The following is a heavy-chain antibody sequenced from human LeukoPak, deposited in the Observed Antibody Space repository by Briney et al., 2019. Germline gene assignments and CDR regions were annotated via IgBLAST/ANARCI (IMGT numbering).Heavy chain of an antibody. CDR1: GYTFTGYY. CDR2: INTNTGNP. CDR3: ARGMVRGVQPDAFDI. J-gene: IGHJ3*02. D-gene: IGHD3-10*01. V-gene: IGHV7-4-1*02. Sequence: ASVKVSCKASGYTFTGYYMHWVRQAPGQGLEWMGWINTNTGNPTYAQGFTGRFVFSLDTSVSTAYLQISSLKAEDTAVYYCARGMVRGVQPDAFDIWGQGTMVTVSS.